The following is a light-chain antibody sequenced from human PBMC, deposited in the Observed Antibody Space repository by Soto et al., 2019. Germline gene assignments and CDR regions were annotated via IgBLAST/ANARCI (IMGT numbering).Light chain of an antibody. Sequence: DIHMTQSPSTLSASVGDRVTITCRASQSLSSRLAWYQQKPGKAPELLIYDASSLKSGVPSRFSGSESGTEFTLTISSLQPDDFATYHCQQYYSYSTFGQGTKVDIK. V-gene: IGKV1-5*01. CDR1: QSLSSR. CDR2: DAS. J-gene: IGKJ1*01. CDR3: QQYYSYST.